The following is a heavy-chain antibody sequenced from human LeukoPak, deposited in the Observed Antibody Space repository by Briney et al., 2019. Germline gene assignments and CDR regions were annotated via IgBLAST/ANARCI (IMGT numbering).Heavy chain of an antibody. Sequence: SETLSLTCAVYGGSFSGYYWSWIRQPPGKGLEWIGEINHSGSTNYNPSLKSRVTISVDTSKNQFSLKLSSVTAADTAVYYCARFGYRSSTSSHGGYYYGMDVWGKGTTVTVSS. CDR1: GGSFSGYY. CDR3: ARFGYRSSTSSHGGYYYGMDV. J-gene: IGHJ6*04. D-gene: IGHD2-2*01. V-gene: IGHV4-34*01. CDR2: INHSGST.